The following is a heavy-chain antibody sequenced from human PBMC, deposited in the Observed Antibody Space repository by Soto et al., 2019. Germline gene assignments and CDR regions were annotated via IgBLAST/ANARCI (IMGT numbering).Heavy chain of an antibody. CDR3: VFITRGYDYGMVV. J-gene: IGHJ6*02. V-gene: IGHV4-34*01. Sequence: SETLSLTCAVYGGSFSDYFWIWIRQPPGKGLEWIGEINHSGTTNYNPSLKSRVTISLDTSKNHFSLNLTSVTAADTAVYYSVFITRGYDYGMVVSCQAPSVTV. CDR2: INHSGTT. D-gene: IGHD3-10*01. CDR1: GGSFSDYF.